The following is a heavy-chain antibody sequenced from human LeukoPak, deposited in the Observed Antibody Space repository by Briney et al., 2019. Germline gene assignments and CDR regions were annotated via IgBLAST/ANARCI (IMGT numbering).Heavy chain of an antibody. V-gene: IGHV3-74*01. CDR3: AREGIAVAGPLDY. CDR1: GFTFSSYW. D-gene: IGHD6-19*01. J-gene: IGHJ4*02. Sequence: GGSLRLSCAASGFTFSSYWMHWVRQAPGKGLVWVSRINGDGSSTSYADSVKGRFTISRDNAKNTLYLQMNSLRAEDTAVYYCAREGIAVAGPLDYWGQGTLVTVSS. CDR2: INGDGSST.